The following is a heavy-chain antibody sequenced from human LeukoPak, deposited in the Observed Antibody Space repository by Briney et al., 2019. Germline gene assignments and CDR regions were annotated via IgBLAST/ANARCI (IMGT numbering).Heavy chain of an antibody. D-gene: IGHD3-10*01. CDR1: GGSISSYY. V-gene: IGHV4-59*01. CDR3: ARDSRVRGVKNGMDV. Sequence: PSETLSLTCTVSGGSISSYYWSWIRQPPGKGLEWIGYIYYSGSTNYNPSLKSRVTISVDTSKNQFSLKLSSVTAADTAVYYCARDSRVRGVKNGMDVWGKGTTVTVSS. CDR2: IYYSGST. J-gene: IGHJ6*04.